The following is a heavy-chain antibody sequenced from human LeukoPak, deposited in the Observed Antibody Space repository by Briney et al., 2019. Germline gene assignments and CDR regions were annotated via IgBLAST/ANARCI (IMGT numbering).Heavy chain of an antibody. CDR1: GGTFSSYA. D-gene: IGHD3-10*01. CDR2: IIPIFGTA. V-gene: IGHV1-69*05. J-gene: IGHJ4*02. CDR3: ARGDLYYYGSGSFEGGFDY. Sequence: GSSVKVSCKASGGTFSSYAISWVRQAPGQGLEWMGRIIPIFGTANYAQKFQGRVTITTDESTSTAYMERSSLRSEDTAVYYCARGDLYYYGSGSFEGGFDYWGQGTLVTVSS.